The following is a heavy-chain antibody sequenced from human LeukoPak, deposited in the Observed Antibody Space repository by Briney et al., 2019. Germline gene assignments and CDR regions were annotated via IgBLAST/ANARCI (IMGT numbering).Heavy chain of an antibody. CDR3: ARAGVRGTTGYFDY. Sequence: GGSLRLSCAASGFTFSSYSMNWVRQAPGKGLEWVSYISSSSSTTYYADSVKGRFTISRDNAKNSLYLQMNSLRAEDTAVYYCARAGVRGTTGYFDYWGQGTLVTVSS. CDR1: GFTFSSYS. CDR2: ISSSSSTT. V-gene: IGHV3-48*04. D-gene: IGHD3-10*01. J-gene: IGHJ4*02.